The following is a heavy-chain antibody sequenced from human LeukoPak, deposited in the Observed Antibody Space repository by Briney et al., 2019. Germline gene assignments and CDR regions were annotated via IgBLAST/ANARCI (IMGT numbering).Heavy chain of an antibody. CDR3: ARDTYSSSRAGY. V-gene: IGHV1-2*02. J-gene: IGHJ4*02. D-gene: IGHD6-6*01. CDR1: GYTFTGYY. Sequence: GASVKVSRKASGYTFTGYYMHWVRQAPGQGLEWMGWINPNSGGTNYAQKFQGRVTMTRDTSISTAYMELSRLRSDDTAVYYCARDTYSSSRAGYWGQGTLVTVSS. CDR2: INPNSGGT.